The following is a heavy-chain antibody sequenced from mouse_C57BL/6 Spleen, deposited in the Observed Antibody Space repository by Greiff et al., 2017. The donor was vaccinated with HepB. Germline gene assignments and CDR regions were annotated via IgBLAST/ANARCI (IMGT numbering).Heavy chain of an antibody. Sequence: EVKLVESGPGLVKPSQSLSLTCSVTGYSITSGYYWNWIRQFPGNKLEWMGYISDDGSNNYNPSLKNRISITRDTSENQFFLKLNSVATEDSATYKCAIDAATGWYFDVWGTGTTVTVSS. J-gene: IGHJ1*03. CDR1: GYSITSGYY. CDR3: AIDAATGWYFDV. V-gene: IGHV3-6*01. D-gene: IGHD4-1*02. CDR2: ISDDGSN.